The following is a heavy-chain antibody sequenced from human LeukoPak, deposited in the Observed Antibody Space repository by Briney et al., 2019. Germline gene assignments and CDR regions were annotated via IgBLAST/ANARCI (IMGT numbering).Heavy chain of an antibody. CDR3: ARESHVTREDY. J-gene: IGHJ4*02. Sequence: ASVKVSCKASGYTFTSYGISWVRQAPGQGLEWMGRISANDGNTDYPQKLQGRVTVTTDTSTSTAYMELRSLRSDDTAVYYCARESHVTREDYWGQGTLVTVSS. D-gene: IGHD3-10*01. CDR2: ISANDGNT. V-gene: IGHV1-18*01. CDR1: GYTFTSYG.